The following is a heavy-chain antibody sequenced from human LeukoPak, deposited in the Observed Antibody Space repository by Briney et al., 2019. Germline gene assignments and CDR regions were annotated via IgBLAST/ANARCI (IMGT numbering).Heavy chain of an antibody. CDR1: GYSFTSYW. J-gene: IGHJ5*02. CDR3: ARQITIIGVVIKNWFDP. Sequence: PGESLKISCKGSGYSFTSYWIGWVRQMPGKGLEWMGIIYPGDSDTRYSPSFQGQVTISADKSISTAYLQWSSLKASDTAMYYCARQITIIGVVIKNWFDPWGQGTLVTVSS. CDR2: IYPGDSDT. D-gene: IGHD3-3*01. V-gene: IGHV5-51*01.